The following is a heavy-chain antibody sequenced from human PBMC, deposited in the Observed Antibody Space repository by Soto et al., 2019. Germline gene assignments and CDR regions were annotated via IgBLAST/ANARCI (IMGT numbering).Heavy chain of an antibody. J-gene: IGHJ4*01. CDR2: IIPILGIA. CDR3: ARDDFEFYSSTSCYVDY. CDR1: AGTFSIYT. Sequence: SVKVSCKASAGTFSIYTISWVRQAPGQGLEWMGRIIPILGIANYAQKFQGRVTITADKSTSTAYMELSSLRSEDTAVYYCARDDFEFYSSTSCYVDYWSQGTLDTVSA. V-gene: IGHV1-69*04. D-gene: IGHD2-2*01.